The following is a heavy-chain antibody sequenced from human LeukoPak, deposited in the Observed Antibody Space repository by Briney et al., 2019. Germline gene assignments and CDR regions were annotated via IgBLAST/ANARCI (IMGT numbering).Heavy chain of an antibody. CDR3: AKDIRRGYNFGYDQFAY. Sequence: PGRSLRLSCAASGFTFSSYGMHWVRQAPGKGLEWVAVISYDGSNKYYADSVKGRFTISRDNSKNTLYLQMNSLRAEDTALYYCAKDIRRGYNFGYDQFAYWGQGTLVTVSS. V-gene: IGHV3-30*18. CDR2: ISYDGSNK. J-gene: IGHJ4*02. CDR1: GFTFSSYG. D-gene: IGHD5-18*01.